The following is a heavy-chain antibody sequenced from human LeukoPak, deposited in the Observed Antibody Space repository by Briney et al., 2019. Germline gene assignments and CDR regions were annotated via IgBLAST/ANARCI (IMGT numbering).Heavy chain of an antibody. CDR3: AHSYYFGSRSYYNVWFAP. J-gene: IGHJ5*02. CDR1: GFSLSTSGVG. Sequence: SGPTLVEPTQTLTLTCTSSGFSLSTSGVGVGWIRQPPGKALQWLALIYWDDEKYYSPSLKSRLSISRDTSRNQVVLTMTNMDPLDTATYFCAHSYYFGSRSYYNVWFAPWGLGTLVTVSS. D-gene: IGHD3-10*01. CDR2: IYWDDEK. V-gene: IGHV2-5*02.